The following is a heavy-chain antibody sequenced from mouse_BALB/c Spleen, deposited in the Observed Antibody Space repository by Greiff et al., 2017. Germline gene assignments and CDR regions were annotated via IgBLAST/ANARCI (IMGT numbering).Heavy chain of an antibody. CDR2: ISSGSSTI. V-gene: IGHV5-17*02. CDR1: GFTFSSFG. D-gene: IGHD4-1*01. CDR3: ASNWDNAMDY. J-gene: IGHJ4*01. Sequence: EVQGVESGGGLVQPGGSRKLSCAASGFTFSSFGMHWVRQAPEKGLEWVAYISSGSSTIYYADTVKGRFTISRDNPKNTLFLQMTSLRSEDTAMYYCASNWDNAMDYWGQGTSVTVSS.